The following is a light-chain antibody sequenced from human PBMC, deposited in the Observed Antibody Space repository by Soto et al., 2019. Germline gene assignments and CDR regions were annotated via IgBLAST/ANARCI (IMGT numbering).Light chain of an antibody. V-gene: IGKV1-9*01. Sequence: IQLTQSPSSLSASVGDRVTITCRASQGISSYLAWYQQKPGKAPKLLIYAASTLQSGVPSRFSGSGSGTDFTLTISSLQPKDFATYYCQQLNSYPFGQGTRLEIK. CDR3: QQLNSYP. CDR2: AAS. J-gene: IGKJ5*01. CDR1: QGISSY.